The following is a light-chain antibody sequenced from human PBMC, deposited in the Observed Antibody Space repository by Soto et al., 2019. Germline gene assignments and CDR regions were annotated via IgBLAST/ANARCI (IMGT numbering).Light chain of an antibody. Sequence: QSVLTQPPSASGTPGQRVTISCSGSSSNIGSYSVKWYQQLPGTAPKLLIFTNNQRPSGVPDRFSGSKSGTSASLAISGLQSEDEADYYCATWDDSLNGVVFGGGTKLTVL. CDR1: SSNIGSYS. J-gene: IGLJ2*01. CDR2: TNN. V-gene: IGLV1-44*01. CDR3: ATWDDSLNGVV.